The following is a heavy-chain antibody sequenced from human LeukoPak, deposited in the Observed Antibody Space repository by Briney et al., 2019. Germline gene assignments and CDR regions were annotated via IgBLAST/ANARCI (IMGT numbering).Heavy chain of an antibody. J-gene: IGHJ4*02. CDR2: ISTSGGST. CDR1: GFTFSSFA. D-gene: IGHD6-19*01. CDR3: AKDLAGTVADYFDY. V-gene: IGHV3-23*01. Sequence: GGSLRLSCAASGFTFSSFAMSWVRQAPGKGLEWVSAISTSGGSTYYADSVKGRFTISRDNSKNTLYLQMNSLRGEDTAVYYCAKDLAGTVADYFDYWGQGTLVTVSS.